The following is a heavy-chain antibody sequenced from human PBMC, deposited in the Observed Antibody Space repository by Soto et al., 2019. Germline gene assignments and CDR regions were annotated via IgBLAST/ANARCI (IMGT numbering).Heavy chain of an antibody. V-gene: IGHV4-31*02. D-gene: IGHD3-3*01. J-gene: IGHJ4*02. CDR2: IYYSGST. CDR3: ERQTKQYDFWSGYHLFDY. Sequence: TQSLTWTVASPSPSSGGYYWSWIRKHQGKGLEWIGYIYYSGSTYDNPSLKRRVPISVNTSKNHFSMKLSYVTAADTAVYYCERQTKQYDFWSGYHLFDYWGQGTLGNVS. CDR1: SPSPSSGGYY.